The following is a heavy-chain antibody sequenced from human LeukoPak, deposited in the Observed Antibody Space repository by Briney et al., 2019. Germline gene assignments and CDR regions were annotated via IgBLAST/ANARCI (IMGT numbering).Heavy chain of an antibody. Sequence: ASVKVSRKASGYTFTSYGISWVRQAPGQGLEWMGWISAYNGNTNYAQKLQGRVTMTTDTSTSTAYMELRSLRSDDTAVYYCARVDSSWGYYYYYYMDVWGKGTTVTVSS. CDR1: GYTFTSYG. CDR3: ARVDSSWGYYYYYYMDV. D-gene: IGHD6-6*01. CDR2: ISAYNGNT. J-gene: IGHJ6*03. V-gene: IGHV1-18*01.